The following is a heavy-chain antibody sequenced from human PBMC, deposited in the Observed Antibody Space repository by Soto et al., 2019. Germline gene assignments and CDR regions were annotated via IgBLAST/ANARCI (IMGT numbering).Heavy chain of an antibody. J-gene: IGHJ6*02. CDR3: GRRGYSGYHGATNYYYYGMDV. Sequence: PSETLSLTCAVYGGSFSGYYWSWIRQPPGKGLEWIGEINHSGSTNYNPSLKSRVTISVDTSKNQFSLKLSSVTAADTAVYYCGRRGYSGYHGATNYYYYGMDVWGQGTTVTVSS. CDR2: INHSGST. D-gene: IGHD5-12*01. V-gene: IGHV4-34*01. CDR1: GGSFSGYY.